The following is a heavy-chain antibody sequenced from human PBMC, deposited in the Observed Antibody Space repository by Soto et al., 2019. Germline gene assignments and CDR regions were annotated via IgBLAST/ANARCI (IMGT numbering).Heavy chain of an antibody. CDR3: ARGHFRIGYGMDV. CDR1: GGSFSGYY. D-gene: IGHD3-3*02. V-gene: IGHV4-34*01. Sequence: SETLSLTCAVYGGSFSGYYWSWIRQPPGKGLEWIGEINHSGSTNYNPSLKSRVTISVDTSKNQFSLKLSSVTAADTAVYYCARGHFRIGYGMDVWGQGTTVTVSS. CDR2: INHSGST. J-gene: IGHJ6*02.